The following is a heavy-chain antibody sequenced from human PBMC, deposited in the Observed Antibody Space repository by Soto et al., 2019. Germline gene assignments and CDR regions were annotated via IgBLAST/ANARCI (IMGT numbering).Heavy chain of an antibody. J-gene: IGHJ4*01. CDR3: ARTRIQLWTPDY. D-gene: IGHD5-18*01. CDR1: GYTFTGPY. Sequence: ASVKVSCKASGYTFTGPYIQWVRQAPGQGLEWMGWISPKTGETKYAQKNQGWVTINRDTSINTAYMEVNRLKSNDSAVYYCARTRIQLWTPDYWG. CDR2: ISPKTGET. V-gene: IGHV1-2*04.